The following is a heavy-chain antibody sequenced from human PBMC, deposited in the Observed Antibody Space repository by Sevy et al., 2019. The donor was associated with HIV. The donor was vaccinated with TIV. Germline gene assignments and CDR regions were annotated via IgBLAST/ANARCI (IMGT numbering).Heavy chain of an antibody. Sequence: GGSLRLSCAASGFTFSSHEMNWVRQAPGKGLEWVSYITSSGSTMYYADSVKGRFTISRDNAKNSLYLQMNSLRAEDTVIYYCASVFYGGNRDDAFHIWRSGTMFTVSS. J-gene: IGHJ3*02. CDR3: ASVFYGGNRDDAFHI. V-gene: IGHV3-48*03. CDR1: GFTFSSHE. D-gene: IGHD4-17*01. CDR2: ITSSGSTM.